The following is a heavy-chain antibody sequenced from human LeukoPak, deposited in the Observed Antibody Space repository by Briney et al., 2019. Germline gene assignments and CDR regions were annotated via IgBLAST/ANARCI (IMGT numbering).Heavy chain of an antibody. V-gene: IGHV3-23*01. J-gene: IGHJ4*02. CDR3: AKGSGSSGWTSLDY. CDR2: ISGSGGST. Sequence: PGGSLRLSCAASGFTFSSYSMNWVRQAPGKGLEWVSAISGSGGSTYYADSVKGRFTISRDNSKNTLYLQMNSLRAEDTAVYYCAKGSGSSGWTSLDYWGQGTLVTVSS. D-gene: IGHD6-19*01. CDR1: GFTFSSYS.